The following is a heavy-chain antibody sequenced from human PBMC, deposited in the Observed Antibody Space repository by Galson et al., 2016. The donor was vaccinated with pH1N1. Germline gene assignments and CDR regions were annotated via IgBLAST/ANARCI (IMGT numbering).Heavy chain of an antibody. CDR3: ATGYRCTRTNCYGYYYHYMVV. J-gene: IGHJ6*03. CDR1: GYTFTELS. D-gene: IGHD2-2*01. Sequence: SVKVSCKASGYTFTELSMNWVRQAPGKGLEWMGGFNPETGETMYAQNFQGRIIMTEDIPTEKAYMEMTNLRSDDTAVYYCATGYRCTRTNCYGYYYHYMVVWGRGAAITVSS. CDR2: FNPETGET. V-gene: IGHV1-24*01.